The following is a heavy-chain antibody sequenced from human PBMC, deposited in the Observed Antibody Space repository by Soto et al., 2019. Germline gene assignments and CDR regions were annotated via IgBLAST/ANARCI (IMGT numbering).Heavy chain of an antibody. V-gene: IGHV3-66*01. J-gene: IGHJ4*02. Sequence: GESLKISCAASGFTVSSNYMSWVRQAPGKGLEWVSVIYSGGSTYYADSVKGRFTISRDNSKNTLYLQMNSLRAEDTAVYYCARVFVGAAAGTLYFDYWGQGTLVTVSS. CDR3: ARVFVGAAAGTLYFDY. CDR2: IYSGGST. CDR1: GFTVSSNY. D-gene: IGHD6-13*01.